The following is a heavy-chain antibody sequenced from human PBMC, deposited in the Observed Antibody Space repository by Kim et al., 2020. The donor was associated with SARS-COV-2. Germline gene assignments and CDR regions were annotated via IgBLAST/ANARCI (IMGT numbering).Heavy chain of an antibody. Sequence: GGSLRLSCAASGFTLSGYGMHWVRQAPGKGLDWVAVISYNANNIEYADSVKGRFTISRDTSKNTEYLQMNSLRTGDTAMYYCAKANSARNIVGAATDAFDIWGHGTMVTVSS. CDR3: AKANSARNIVGAATDAFDI. CDR1: GFTLSGYG. J-gene: IGHJ3*02. CDR2: ISYNANNI. D-gene: IGHD1-26*01. V-gene: IGHV3-30*18.